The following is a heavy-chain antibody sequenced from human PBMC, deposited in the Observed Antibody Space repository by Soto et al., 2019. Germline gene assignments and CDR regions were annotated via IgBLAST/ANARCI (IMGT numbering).Heavy chain of an antibody. D-gene: IGHD3-3*01. CDR2: INHSGST. CDR3: ARESVFLEGYYYYYYGMDV. CDR1: GGSFSGYY. J-gene: IGHJ6*02. Sequence: SETLSLTCAVYGGSFSGYYWSWIRQPPGKGLEWIGEINHSGSTNYNPSLKSRVTISVDTSKNQFSLKLSSVTAADTAVYYCARESVFLEGYYYYYYGMDVWGQGTTVTVSS. V-gene: IGHV4-34*01.